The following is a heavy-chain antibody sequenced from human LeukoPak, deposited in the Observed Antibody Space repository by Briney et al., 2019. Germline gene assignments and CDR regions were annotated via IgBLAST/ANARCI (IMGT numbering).Heavy chain of an antibody. CDR1: GFTFTTYT. V-gene: IGHV1-3*01. J-gene: IGHJ5*02. CDR2: INAANGNT. CDR3: ARRAPIRVAVAATFDP. Sequence: GASVKVSCKTSGFTFTTYTMHWVRQAPGQRLEWMGWINAANGNTQYSQKFQGRVTITRDTSASTAYMELSSLRSEDTAVYYCARRAPIRVAVAATFDPWGQGTLVTVPS. D-gene: IGHD6-19*01.